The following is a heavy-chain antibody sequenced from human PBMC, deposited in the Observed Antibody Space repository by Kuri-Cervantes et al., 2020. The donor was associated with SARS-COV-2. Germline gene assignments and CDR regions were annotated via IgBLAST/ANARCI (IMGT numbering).Heavy chain of an antibody. Sequence: ESLKISCTVSGGSFSSYYWSWVRQPPGKGLEWIGFVYYGGSTNYNPSLKSRVTISVDTSKNQFSLELSSVTAADTAVYYCAVWVDSSGYDHWGQGTMVT. D-gene: IGHD3-22*01. CDR1: GGSFSSYY. CDR2: VYYGGST. J-gene: IGHJ3*01. V-gene: IGHV4-59*12. CDR3: AVWVDSSGYDH.